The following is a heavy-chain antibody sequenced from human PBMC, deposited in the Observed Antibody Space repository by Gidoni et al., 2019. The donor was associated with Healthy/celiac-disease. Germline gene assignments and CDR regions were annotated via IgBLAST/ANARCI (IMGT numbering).Heavy chain of an antibody. J-gene: IGHJ6*02. D-gene: IGHD2-2*01. Sequence: QVQLQESGPGLVKPSETLSLTCAVSGYSISSGYYWGWLRQPPGKGLEWIGSIYHSGSTYYNPSLKSRVTISVDTSKNQCSLKLSSVTAADTAVYYCAGEGMDVVVPAAKYYYYYGMDVWGQGTTVTVSS. CDR3: AGEGMDVVVPAAKYYYYYGMDV. V-gene: IGHV4-38-2*01. CDR2: IYHSGST. CDR1: GYSISSGYY.